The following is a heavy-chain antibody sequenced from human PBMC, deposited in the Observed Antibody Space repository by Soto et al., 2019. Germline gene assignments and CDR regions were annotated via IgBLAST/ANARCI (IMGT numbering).Heavy chain of an antibody. V-gene: IGHV4-59*01. CDR2: IYYSGSA. CDR3: ASGWIRFDS. CDR1: GGSIRSYY. D-gene: IGHD5-18*01. J-gene: IGHJ4*02. Sequence: ETLSLTCTVSGGSIRSYYWSWIRQPPGQGLEWIGYIYYSGSANYNPSLKSRVTISVDTSKNQFSLTLRSATAADTAVYYCASGWIRFDSWGQGTLVTVSS.